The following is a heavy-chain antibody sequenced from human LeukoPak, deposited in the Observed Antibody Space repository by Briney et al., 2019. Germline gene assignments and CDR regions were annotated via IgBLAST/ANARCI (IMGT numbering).Heavy chain of an antibody. CDR1: GFTFSSYA. V-gene: IGHV3-23*01. CDR3: AKSLSIAVTDGIDH. Sequence: GGSLRLSCAASGFTFSSYAMSWVRQAPGKGLEWVSGIRDSGGRIYYADSVEGRFTISRDKSKNTLYLQMSSLRAEDTAVYYCAKSLSIAVTDGIDHWGQGTLVTVSS. CDR2: IRDSGGRI. J-gene: IGHJ4*02. D-gene: IGHD6-19*01.